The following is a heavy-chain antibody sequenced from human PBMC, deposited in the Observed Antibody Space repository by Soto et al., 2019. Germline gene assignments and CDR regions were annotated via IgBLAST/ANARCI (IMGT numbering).Heavy chain of an antibody. Sequence: ASVKVSCKASGYTFTSYGISWVRQAPGQGLEWMGWISAYNGNTNYAQKLQGRVTMTTDTSTSTAYMELRSLRSDDTAVYYCARDDNSSRRWYYGMDVWGQGTTVTVSS. J-gene: IGHJ6*02. CDR1: GYTFTSYG. CDR3: ARDDNSSRRWYYGMDV. D-gene: IGHD1-1*01. CDR2: ISAYNGNT. V-gene: IGHV1-18*01.